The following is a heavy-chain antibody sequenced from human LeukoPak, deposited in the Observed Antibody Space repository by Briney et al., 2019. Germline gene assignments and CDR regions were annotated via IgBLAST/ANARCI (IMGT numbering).Heavy chain of an antibody. V-gene: IGHV3-30*03. J-gene: IGHJ4*02. CDR2: ISYDGSNK. Sequence: GRSLRLSCAASGFTFSSYGMHWVRQAPGKGLEWVAVISYDGSNKYYADSVKGRFTISRDNSKNTLYLQMNSLRAEDTAVYYCARVSLSSGCLSNWGQGTLVTVSS. CDR1: GFTFSSYG. D-gene: IGHD6-19*01. CDR3: ARVSLSSGCLSN.